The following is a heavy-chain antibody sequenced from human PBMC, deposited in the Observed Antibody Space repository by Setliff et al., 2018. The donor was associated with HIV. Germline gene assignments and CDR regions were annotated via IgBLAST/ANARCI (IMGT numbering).Heavy chain of an antibody. CDR1: GGSFSGYC. J-gene: IGHJ6*03. D-gene: IGHD2-15*01. V-gene: IGHV4-34*01. Sequence: PSETLSLTCAVYGGSFSGYCWSWIRQPPGKGLEWIGEIQHSGRINYNPSLRSRVTISVDTSKNQFSLKLRSVTAADTAMYYCARVSITYWYSIPTFYYYYMDVWGKGTKVTVSS. CDR2: IQHSGRI. CDR3: ARVSITYWYSIPTFYYYYMDV.